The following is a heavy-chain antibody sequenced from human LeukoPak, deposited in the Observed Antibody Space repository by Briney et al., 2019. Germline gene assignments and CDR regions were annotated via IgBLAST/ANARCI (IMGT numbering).Heavy chain of an antibody. D-gene: IGHD3-22*01. CDR2: ISGYNGHT. Sequence: ASVKVSCKASGYTFSTYGFSWVRQAPGQGLEWMGWISGYNGHTHYAQRLQGRVTMTTDTSTSTAYMELRSLRSDDTAVYYCARAIYDSSGDDYWGQGTLVTVSS. CDR3: ARAIYDSSGDDY. J-gene: IGHJ4*02. CDR1: GYTFSTYG. V-gene: IGHV1-18*01.